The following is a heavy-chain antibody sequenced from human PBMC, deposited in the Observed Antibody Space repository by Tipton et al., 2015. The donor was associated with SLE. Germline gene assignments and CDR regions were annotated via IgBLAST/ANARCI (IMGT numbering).Heavy chain of an antibody. Sequence: GSLRLSCTASGFTFGDYAMSWVRQAPGKGLEWVSVIYSGGSTYYADSVKGRFTISRDNSKNTLYLQMNSLRAEDTAVYYCAKDLTDPTPGMDVWGQGTTVTVSS. J-gene: IGHJ6*02. CDR2: IYSGGST. CDR3: AKDLTDPTPGMDV. D-gene: IGHD2-15*01. CDR1: GFTFGDYA. V-gene: IGHV3-23*03.